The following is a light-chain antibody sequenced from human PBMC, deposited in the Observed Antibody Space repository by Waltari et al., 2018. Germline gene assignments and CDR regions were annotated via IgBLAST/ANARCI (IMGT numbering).Light chain of an antibody. V-gene: IGKV1-5*03. Sequence: DIQVTQSPSTLSASVGDRVTITCRASPVISPWLAWFQQKPGKAPKLLIYRVSALESGVPSRFSGSGSGTEFTLTISSLQTDDFATYYCHQYSVSSWAFGQGTRVEIK. CDR3: HQYSVSSWA. J-gene: IGKJ1*01. CDR1: PVISPW. CDR2: RVS.